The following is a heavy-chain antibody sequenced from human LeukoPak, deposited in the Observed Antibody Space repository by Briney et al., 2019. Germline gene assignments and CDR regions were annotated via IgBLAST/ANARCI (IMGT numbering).Heavy chain of an antibody. CDR3: ARGARATIFGL. CDR1: GGSFSGYY. CDR2: INHSGST. J-gene: IGHJ4*02. Sequence: SETLSLTCAVYGGSFSGYYWSWIRQPPGKGLEWIGEINHSGSTNYNPSLKSRVTISVDTSKNQFSLKLSSVTAADTAVYYCARGARATIFGLWGQGTLVTVSS. D-gene: IGHD3-3*01. V-gene: IGHV4-34*01.